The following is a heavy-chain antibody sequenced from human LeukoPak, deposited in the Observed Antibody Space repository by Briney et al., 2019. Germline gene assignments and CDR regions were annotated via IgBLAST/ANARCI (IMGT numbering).Heavy chain of an antibody. Sequence: PGGSLRLSCVTSGFTFTSVSMSWVRQAPGKGLECVAFIGHVAGDIFYGDSVKGRFNISRDDAKGSVYLQMNSLRVDDTAVYFCARDPYTGSMFDYWGHGTLVTVSS. V-gene: IGHV3-21*01. CDR2: IGHVAGDI. CDR3: ARDPYTGSMFDY. J-gene: IGHJ4*01. D-gene: IGHD1-1*01. CDR1: GFTFTSVS.